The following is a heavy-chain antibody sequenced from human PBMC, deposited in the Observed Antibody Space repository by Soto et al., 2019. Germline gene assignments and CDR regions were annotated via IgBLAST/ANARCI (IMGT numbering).Heavy chain of an antibody. CDR3: ARYDYGSGSSISYYYYGMDV. V-gene: IGHV5-10-1*01. D-gene: IGHD3-10*01. CDR2: IDPSDSYT. J-gene: IGHJ6*02. CDR1: GYSFTSYW. Sequence: GESLKISCKGSGYSFTSYWISWVRQMPGKGLEWMGRIDPSDSYTNYSPSFRGHVTISADKSISTAYLQWSSLKASDTAMYYCARYDYGSGSSISYYYYGMDVWGQGTTVTVPS.